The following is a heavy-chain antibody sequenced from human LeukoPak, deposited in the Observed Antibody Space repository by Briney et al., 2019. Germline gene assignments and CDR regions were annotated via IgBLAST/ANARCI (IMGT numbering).Heavy chain of an antibody. CDR2: ISGSDGST. CDR3: AKDWSRYSSGWLLGTSFDY. V-gene: IGHV3-23*01. D-gene: IGHD6-19*01. Sequence: PGGSLRLSCAASGFTFSSYSMNWVRQAPGKGLEWVSAISGSDGSTYYADSVKGRFTISRDNSKNTLYLQMNSLRAEDTAVYYCAKDWSRYSSGWLLGTSFDYWGQGTLVTASS. CDR1: GFTFSSYS. J-gene: IGHJ4*02.